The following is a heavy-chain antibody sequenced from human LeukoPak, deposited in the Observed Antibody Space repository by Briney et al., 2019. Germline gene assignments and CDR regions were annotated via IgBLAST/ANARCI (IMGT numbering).Heavy chain of an antibody. Sequence: GGSLRLSCAASGFTFSNYNMNRVRQAPGKGLEWISYISSSSSTIYYADSVKGRFTISRDNAKTSLYLQMNSLRAEDTAVYYCATQLDDSFGSSMWAFDIWGQGTMVTVSS. CDR3: ATQLDDSFGSSMWAFDI. J-gene: IGHJ3*02. CDR1: GFTFSNYN. V-gene: IGHV3-48*01. CDR2: ISSSSSTI. D-gene: IGHD3-22*01.